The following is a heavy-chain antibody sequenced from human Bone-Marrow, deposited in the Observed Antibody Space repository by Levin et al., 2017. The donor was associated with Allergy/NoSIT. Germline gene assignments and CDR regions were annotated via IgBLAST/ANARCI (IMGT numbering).Heavy chain of an antibody. CDR3: AKDLLYFYGSGSYDF. CDR1: GFTFSSYA. J-gene: IGHJ4*02. Sequence: HSGGSLRLSCAASGFTFSSYAMSWVRQAPGKGLEWVSSIHNSSGSTHYADSVKGRFTISRDNSKNRLYLQMYSLRAEDTAVYYCAKDLLYFYGSGSYDFWGQGTLVTVSS. V-gene: IGHV3-23*01. CDR2: IHNSSGST. D-gene: IGHD3-10*01.